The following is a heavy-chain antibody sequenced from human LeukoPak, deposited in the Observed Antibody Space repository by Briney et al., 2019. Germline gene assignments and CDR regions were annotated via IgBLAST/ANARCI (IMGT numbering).Heavy chain of an antibody. J-gene: IGHJ4*02. CDR1: GFTFSSYW. V-gene: IGHV3-7*03. Sequence: GGSLRLSCAASGFTFSSYWMSWARQAPGKGLEWVANIKQDGSEKYYVDSVKGRFTISRDNAKNSLYLQMNSLRAEDTAVYYCATEGGYSSGWYDYWGQGTLVTVSS. CDR3: ATEGGYSSGWYDY. CDR2: IKQDGSEK. D-gene: IGHD6-19*01.